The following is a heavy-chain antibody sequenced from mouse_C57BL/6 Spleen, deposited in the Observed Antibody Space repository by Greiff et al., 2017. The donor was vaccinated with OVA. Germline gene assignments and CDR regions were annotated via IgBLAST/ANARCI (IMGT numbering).Heavy chain of an antibody. V-gene: IGHV5-6*01. D-gene: IGHD2-5*01. J-gene: IGHJ4*01. CDR1: GFTFSSYG. CDR3: ARHPNYSNYLYYAMDY. Sequence: EVMLVESGGDLVKPGGSLKLSCAASGFTFSSYGMSWVRQTPDKRLEWVATISSGGSYTYYPDSVKGRFTISRDNAKNTLYLQMSSLKSEDTAMYYCARHPNYSNYLYYAMDYWGQGTSVTVSS. CDR2: ISSGGSYT.